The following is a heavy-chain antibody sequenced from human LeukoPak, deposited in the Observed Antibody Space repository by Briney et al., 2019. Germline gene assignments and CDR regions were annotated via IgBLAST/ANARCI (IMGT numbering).Heavy chain of an antibody. CDR1: GGSFSGYY. CDR2: INHSGST. V-gene: IGHV4-34*01. J-gene: IGHJ5*02. D-gene: IGHD2-15*01. CDR3: AREQVYCSGGSCSRGWFDP. Sequence: SETLSLTCAVYGGSFSGYYRSWIRQPPGKGLEWIGEINHSGSTNYNPSLKSRVTISVDTSKNQFSLKLSSVTAADTAVYYCAREQVYCSGGSCSRGWFDPWGQGTLVTVSS.